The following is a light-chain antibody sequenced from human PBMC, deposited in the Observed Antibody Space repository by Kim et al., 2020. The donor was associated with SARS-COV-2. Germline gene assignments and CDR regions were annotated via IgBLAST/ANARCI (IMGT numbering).Light chain of an antibody. CDR2: RNN. CDR1: SSNIGSNY. Sequence: GQRVTSSCSGSSSNIGSNYVYWYQQLRGTAPKRLIYRNNQRPSGVPDRFSGSKSGTSASLAISGLRSEDEADYYCAAWDDSLSGPVFGGGTQLTVL. J-gene: IGLJ2*01. CDR3: AAWDDSLSGPV. V-gene: IGLV1-47*01.